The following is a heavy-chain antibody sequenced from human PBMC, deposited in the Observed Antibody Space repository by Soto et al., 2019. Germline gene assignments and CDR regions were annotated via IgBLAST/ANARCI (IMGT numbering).Heavy chain of an antibody. Sequence: GGSLRLSCAASGFTFSSYGMHWVRQAPGKGLEWVAVIWYDGSNKYYADSVKGRFTISRDNSKNTLYLQMNSLRAEDTAVYYCARSSVTGIPTYTWFEPWCQGTLVAVSS. J-gene: IGHJ5*02. CDR1: GFTFSSYG. D-gene: IGHD6-13*01. CDR3: ARSSVTGIPTYTWFEP. CDR2: IWYDGSNK. V-gene: IGHV3-33*01.